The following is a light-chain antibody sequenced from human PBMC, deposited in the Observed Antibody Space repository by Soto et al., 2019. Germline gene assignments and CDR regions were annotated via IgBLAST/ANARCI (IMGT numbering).Light chain of an antibody. CDR2: DAS. J-gene: IGKJ1*01. CDR3: QHYNSYSEA. V-gene: IGKV1D-16*01. CDR1: QGIRSW. Sequence: DIQMTQSPSSLSASVGDRVTITCRASQGIRSWLAWYQQKPGRAPKPLIYDASSLQSGVPSRFSGSGSGTEFTLTISSLQPDDFATYYCQHYNSYSEAFGQGTKVDIK.